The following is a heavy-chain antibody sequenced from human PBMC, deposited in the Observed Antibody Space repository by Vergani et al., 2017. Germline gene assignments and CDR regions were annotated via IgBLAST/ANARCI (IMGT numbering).Heavy chain of an antibody. J-gene: IGHJ4*02. V-gene: IGHV3-23*01. CDR1: GFTFSSYA. CDR3: AKDLTRRYRADY. Sequence: EVQLLESGGGLVQPGGSLRLSCAASGFTFSSYATSWVRQAPGKGLEWVSAISGSGCSTYYADSVKGRFTISRDNSKNTLYLQMNSLRAEDTAVYYCAKDLTRRYRADYWGQGTLVTVSS. CDR2: ISGSGCST. D-gene: IGHD4/OR15-4a*01.